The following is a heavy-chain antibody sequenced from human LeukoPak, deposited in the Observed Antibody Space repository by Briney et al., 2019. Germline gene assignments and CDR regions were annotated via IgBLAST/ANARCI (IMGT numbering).Heavy chain of an antibody. V-gene: IGHV3-11*06. D-gene: IGHD6-19*01. Sequence: GGSLRLSCLPSVFTFSDYYMSWIRQAPGKGLEWVSYISTSSTYTNYADSVKGRFTVSRDNAKNSLYLQMNSLRAEDTAVYYCARAWSSGWYEDYWGQGTLVTVSS. CDR1: VFTFSDYY. CDR3: ARAWSSGWYEDY. CDR2: ISTSSTYT. J-gene: IGHJ4*02.